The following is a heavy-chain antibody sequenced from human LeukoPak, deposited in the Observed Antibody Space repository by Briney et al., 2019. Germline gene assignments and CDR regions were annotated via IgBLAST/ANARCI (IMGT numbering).Heavy chain of an antibody. CDR3: AGRRTGYSSGYGH. CDR2: ISGSAHKI. J-gene: IGHJ4*02. V-gene: IGHV3-23*01. CDR1: GITFSSYA. D-gene: IGHD5-18*01. Sequence: GGSLRLSCVASGITFSSYAVSWVRQAPEKGLDWVSVISGSAHKIRYADSVKGRFTISRDNSENIVYLQMNNLRVEDTAVYYCAGRRTGYSSGYGHWGQGTLVTVSS.